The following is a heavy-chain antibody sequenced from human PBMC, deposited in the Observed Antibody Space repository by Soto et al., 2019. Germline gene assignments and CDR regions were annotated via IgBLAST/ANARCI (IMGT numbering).Heavy chain of an antibody. J-gene: IGHJ3*01. V-gene: IGHV3-23*01. D-gene: IGHD5-12*01. Sequence: GGSLRLSCAASDFTFSTYAMTWVRQAPGRGLQWVSVIGGRGNSAYYADSVQGRFTISRDNSKNTLSLQMSSLTADDTAIYYCVREGRGSFDFWGRGTMVTVSS. CDR3: VREGRGSFDF. CDR1: DFTFSTYA. CDR2: IGGRGNSA.